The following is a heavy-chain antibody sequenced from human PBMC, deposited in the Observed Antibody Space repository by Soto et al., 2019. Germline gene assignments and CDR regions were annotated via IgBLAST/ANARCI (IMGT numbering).Heavy chain of an antibody. CDR2: TYYRSKWYN. Sequence: SQTLSLTCAISGASVSSKSAAWNWIRQSPSRGLEWLGRTYYRSKWYNDYAVSVKSRITINPDTSKNQFSLQLSSLRSEDTAVYYCARADDYPAGMDVWGQGTTVTVSS. CDR1: GASVSSKSAA. D-gene: IGHD4-17*01. J-gene: IGHJ6*02. V-gene: IGHV6-1*01. CDR3: ARADDYPAGMDV.